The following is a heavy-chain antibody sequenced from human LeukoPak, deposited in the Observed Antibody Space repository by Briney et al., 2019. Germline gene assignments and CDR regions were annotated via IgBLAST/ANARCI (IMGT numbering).Heavy chain of an antibody. V-gene: IGHV4-34*01. D-gene: IGHD3-10*01. CDR2: INLSGST. CDR3: ARGMRVVRKVFGSYFAPPPRAFDI. J-gene: IGHJ3*02. CDR1: GGSFSGYY. Sequence: SETLSLTCAVYGGSFSGYYWSWIRPPPGKGLEWIGEINLSGSTNYNPSLKSRVTISVDTSKNQFSLKLSSVTAADTAVYYCARGMRVVRKVFGSYFAPPPRAFDIWGQGTMVTVSS.